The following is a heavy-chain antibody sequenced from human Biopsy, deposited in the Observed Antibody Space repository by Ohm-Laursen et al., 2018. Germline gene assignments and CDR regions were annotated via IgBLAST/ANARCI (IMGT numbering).Heavy chain of an antibody. Sequence: SETLPPTCTVSGGSISGHFWSWVRQPAGKGLEWIGRIYSNGNTNYNPSLKSRVSMSVDTSKNHFSLNLTSVTAADTAVYYCARDEGLLRAFDIWGQGTLGTVSS. CDR1: GGSISGHF. D-gene: IGHD1-26*01. V-gene: IGHV4-4*07. J-gene: IGHJ3*02. CDR3: ARDEGLLRAFDI. CDR2: IYSNGNT.